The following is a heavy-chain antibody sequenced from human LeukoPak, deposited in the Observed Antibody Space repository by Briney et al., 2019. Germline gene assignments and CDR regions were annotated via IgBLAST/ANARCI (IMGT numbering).Heavy chain of an antibody. Sequence: GGSLRLSCEASGFTFSTYGMHWVRQAPGKGLEWVAVIRHDGSQKESADAVKGRFTISRDNPKNTLYLQMNSLRAEDTAVYYCARDLNRGSYFDYWGQGSLVTVSS. CDR3: ARDLNRGSYFDY. J-gene: IGHJ4*02. CDR2: IRHDGSQK. CDR1: GFTFSTYG. V-gene: IGHV3-33*01.